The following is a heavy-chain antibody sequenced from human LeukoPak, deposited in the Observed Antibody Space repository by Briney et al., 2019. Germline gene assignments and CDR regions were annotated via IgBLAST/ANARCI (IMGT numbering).Heavy chain of an antibody. CDR2: IYYSGST. CDR1: GGSIRSLY. D-gene: IGHD3-22*01. J-gene: IGHJ6*04. CDR3: ARWGDNDSSGGRVDV. V-gene: IGHV4-59*11. Sequence: SETLSLTCSVSGGSIRSLYWIWIRQPPEKGLDWMGYIYYSGSTNYTPPLKSRVTISVDTSKNQFSLKLSSVTAADTAVYYCARWGDNDSSGGRVDVWGKGTTVTVSS.